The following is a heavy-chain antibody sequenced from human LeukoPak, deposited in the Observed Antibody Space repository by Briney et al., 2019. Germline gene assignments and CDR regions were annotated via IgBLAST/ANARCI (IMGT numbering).Heavy chain of an antibody. CDR2: ISNNGGYT. Sequence: PGGSLRLSCAASGFTFSSSAMSWVRQAPGKGLEWVSAISNNGGYTYYADSVQGRFTISRDNSKSTLCLQMNSLRAEDTAIYYCTRDRLGWFDAWGQGTQVTVSS. D-gene: IGHD7-27*01. CDR3: TRDRLGWFDA. J-gene: IGHJ5*02. V-gene: IGHV3-23*01. CDR1: GFTFSSSA.